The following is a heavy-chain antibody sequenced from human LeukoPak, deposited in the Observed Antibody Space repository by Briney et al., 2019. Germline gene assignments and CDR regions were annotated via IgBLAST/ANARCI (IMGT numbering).Heavy chain of an antibody. D-gene: IGHD6-13*01. Sequence: SVRGRFTISRDNAKNSLYLQMNSLRAEDTALYFCAKSFYASSWHYYYMDVWGKGTTVTVSS. J-gene: IGHJ6*03. V-gene: IGHV3-21*04. CDR3: AKSFYASSWHYYYMDV.